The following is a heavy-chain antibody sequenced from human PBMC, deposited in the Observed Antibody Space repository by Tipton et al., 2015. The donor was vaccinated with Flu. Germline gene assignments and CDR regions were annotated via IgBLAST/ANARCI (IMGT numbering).Heavy chain of an antibody. CDR3: ARGKYSGTTGPYYGMDV. CDR2: ITSTSNNI. D-gene: IGHD1-26*01. Sequence: VQLVQSGGGMVQPGGSLRLSCVVSGFTYSVYSMNWVRQAPGKGLEWLSYITSTSNNIYYADSAKGRFTISRDNAGNSLHLQMNSLRDDDTAVYYCARGKYSGTTGPYYGMDVWGQGTTVTVSS. J-gene: IGHJ6*02. V-gene: IGHV3-48*02. CDR1: GFTYSVYS.